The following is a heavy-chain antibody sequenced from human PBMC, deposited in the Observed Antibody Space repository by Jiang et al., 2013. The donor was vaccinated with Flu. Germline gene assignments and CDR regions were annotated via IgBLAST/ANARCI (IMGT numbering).Heavy chain of an antibody. CDR1: GGSFNISS. D-gene: IGHD2-2*01. CDR3: ARERCITTSCHAYGMDV. V-gene: IGHV1-69*01. J-gene: IGHJ6*02. CDR2: SSLSLGQ. Sequence: QLVESGAEVKKPGSSMKVSCKASGGSFNISSVSWVRQAPGQGLEWMGGSSLSLGQQATHRSSRAESRFTADASTSIAYMELSSLRSEDTAVYFCARERCITTSCHAYGMDVWGQGTPVTVSS.